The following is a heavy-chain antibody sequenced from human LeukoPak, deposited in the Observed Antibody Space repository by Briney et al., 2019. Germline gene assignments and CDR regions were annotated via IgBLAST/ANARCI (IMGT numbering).Heavy chain of an antibody. Sequence: SETLSLTCTVSGDSIRSYYWSWVRQPPGKGLEWIGFIYYNGNTNYNPSLKSRVTISIDTSKSQFSLKPSSVNAADTAVYYCARCGYSYGSGYQFDSWGQGALVTVSS. D-gene: IGHD5-18*01. V-gene: IGHV4-59*01. CDR1: GDSIRSYY. CDR2: IYYNGNT. J-gene: IGHJ4*02. CDR3: ARCGYSYGSGYQFDS.